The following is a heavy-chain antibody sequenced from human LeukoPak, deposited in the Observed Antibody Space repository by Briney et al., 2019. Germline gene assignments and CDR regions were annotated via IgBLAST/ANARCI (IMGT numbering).Heavy chain of an antibody. CDR3: ARDTPYGSGPMGV. CDR1: GYTFTSYG. Sequence: ASVKVSSKASGYTFTSYGISWVRQAPGQGLEWMGWISAYNGNTNYAQKLQGRVTLTTDTSTSTVYMELRSLRSDDTAVYYCARDTPYGSGPMGVWGKGTTVTVSS. CDR2: ISAYNGNT. D-gene: IGHD3-10*01. J-gene: IGHJ6*04. V-gene: IGHV1-18*04.